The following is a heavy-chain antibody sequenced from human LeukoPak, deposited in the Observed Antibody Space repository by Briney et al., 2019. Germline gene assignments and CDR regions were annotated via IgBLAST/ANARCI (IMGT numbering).Heavy chain of an antibody. D-gene: IGHD6-13*01. CDR1: GFTFSSYA. CDR2: CGTSGDT. V-gene: IGHV3-23*01. J-gene: IGHJ4*02. CDR3: AQKTPGTHPFDY. Sequence: PGGSLRLSCAASGFTFSSYAMNWVRQAPGKGLEWVPACGTSGDTYYADSVRGRFTISRDNAKNTVYLQMSSLRAEDTAVYYCAQKTPGTHPFDYWGQGTLVTVSS.